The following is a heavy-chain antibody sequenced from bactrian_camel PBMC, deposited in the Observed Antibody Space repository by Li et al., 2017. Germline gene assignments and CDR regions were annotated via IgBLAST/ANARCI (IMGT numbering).Heavy chain of an antibody. V-gene: IGHV3S55*01. CDR2: IDSDGST. CDR3: AAEPCVYCSGGDCYNGYNY. CDR1: GFESARYC. D-gene: IGHD2*01. Sequence: QLVESGGGSVQVGGSLRLSCAASGFESARYCLAWFRQVPGRERDKVATIDSDGSTTYSDSVKGRFTISKSGRYLLYLQMNSLRPEDTAMYYCAAEPCVYCSGGDCYNGYNYWGRGTQVTVS. J-gene: IGHJ4*01.